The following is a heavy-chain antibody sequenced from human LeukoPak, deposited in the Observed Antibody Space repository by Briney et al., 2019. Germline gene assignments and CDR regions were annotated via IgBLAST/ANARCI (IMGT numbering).Heavy chain of an antibody. V-gene: IGHV4-34*01. CDR1: GGSSSGYF. Sequence: SETLSLTCAVYGGSSSGYFWIWIRQPPGKGLEWIGEINHSGSTNFNPSLKSRVTMSVDTSKNQFSLKLSSVTAADTAVYYCARHATVTSFTFAHWGQGTLVTVSS. J-gene: IGHJ4*02. CDR3: ARHATVTSFTFAH. CDR2: INHSGST. D-gene: IGHD4-17*01.